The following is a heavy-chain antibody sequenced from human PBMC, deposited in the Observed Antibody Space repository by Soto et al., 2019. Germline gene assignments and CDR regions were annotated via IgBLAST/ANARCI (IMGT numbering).Heavy chain of an antibody. CDR2: INQDGSEK. J-gene: IGHJ4*02. D-gene: IGHD3-10*01. V-gene: IGHV3-7*04. CDR1: GFTFSTYW. CDR3: VRDDGAGSADY. Sequence: EVQLVESGGDLVQPGGSLRLSCIASGFTFSTYWMTWIRHTPGKGLEWVAQINQDGSEKYYVDSVEGRFTISRDNAKNSLYLQMNSLRGAATAVYYCVRDDGAGSADYWGQGALVTVSS.